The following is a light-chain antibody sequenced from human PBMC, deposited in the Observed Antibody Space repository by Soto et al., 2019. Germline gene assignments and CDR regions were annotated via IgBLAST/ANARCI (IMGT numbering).Light chain of an antibody. CDR3: QKYNTAPYT. CDR2: AAS. Sequence: DIQMTQSPSSLSTSVGDRVTITCRASQGISNYLAWYQQKPGKVPKLLIYAASTLQSGVPPRFSGSGSGTHFTLTISSLQPEDAATYYCQKYNTAPYTFGQGTRLEIK. CDR1: QGISNY. J-gene: IGKJ5*01. V-gene: IGKV1-27*01.